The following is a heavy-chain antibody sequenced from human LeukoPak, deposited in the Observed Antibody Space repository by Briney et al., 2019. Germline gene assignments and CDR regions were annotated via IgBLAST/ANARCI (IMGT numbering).Heavy chain of an antibody. J-gene: IGHJ4*02. Sequence: GGSLRLSCAASGFTVSSNYMSWVRQAPGKGLEWVAVIWYDGSNKYYADSVKGRFTISRDNSKNTLYLQMNSLRAEDTAVYYCASERWLQELDYWGQGTLVTVSS. CDR2: IWYDGSNK. CDR3: ASERWLQELDY. CDR1: GFTVSSNY. D-gene: IGHD5-24*01. V-gene: IGHV3-33*08.